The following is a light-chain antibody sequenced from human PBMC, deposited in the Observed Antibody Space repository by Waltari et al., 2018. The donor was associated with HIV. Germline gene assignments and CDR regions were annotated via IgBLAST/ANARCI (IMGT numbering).Light chain of an antibody. CDR2: DDSDSDK. J-gene: IGLJ2*01. Sequence: QTVLTQPSSLPASPVASAKLTCTLCTGIRVGTYCVYWYQQKPGHPPQYLLRDDSDSDKHEGSGVPSRFSGSKDASANAGILLISGIQSDDESDYYCMMWHNSGVVFGGGTKLTVL. CDR1: TGIRVGTYC. CDR3: MMWHNSGVV. V-gene: IGLV5-45*02.